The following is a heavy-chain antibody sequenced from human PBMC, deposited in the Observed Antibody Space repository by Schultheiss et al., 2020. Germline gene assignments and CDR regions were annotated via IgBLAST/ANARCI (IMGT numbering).Heavy chain of an antibody. CDR1: GFTFSSYD. CDR3: ARGGKWFGEPHLYGMDV. V-gene: IGHV3-13*01. J-gene: IGHJ6*02. Sequence: GGSLRLSCAASGFTFSSYDMHWVRQATGKGLEWVSAIGTAGDTYYPGSVKGRFTISRENAKNSLYLQMNSLRAGDTAVYYCARGGKWFGEPHLYGMDVWGQGTTVNVSS. CDR2: IGTAGDT. D-gene: IGHD3-10*01.